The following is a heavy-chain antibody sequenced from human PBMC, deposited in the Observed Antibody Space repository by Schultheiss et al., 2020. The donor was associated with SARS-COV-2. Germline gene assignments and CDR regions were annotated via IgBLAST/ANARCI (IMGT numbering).Heavy chain of an antibody. Sequence: VKVSCKASGYTFINYDISWVRQAPGQGLEWMGIINPGGGSTSYAQKFQGRVTMTRDTSTTTVYMELSSLRSADTAVYYCARDSGLGGYYFDYWGQGTLVTVSS. D-gene: IGHD3/OR15-3a*01. CDR2: INPGGGST. CDR3: ARDSGLGGYYFDY. CDR1: GYTFINYD. J-gene: IGHJ4*02. V-gene: IGHV1-46*01.